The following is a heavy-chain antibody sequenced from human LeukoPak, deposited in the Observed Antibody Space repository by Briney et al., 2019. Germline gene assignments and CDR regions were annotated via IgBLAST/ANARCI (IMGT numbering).Heavy chain of an antibody. CDR3: ARDQSNPSSSWDDEFDY. D-gene: IGHD6-13*01. CDR1: GYTFTSYG. CDR2: IGAYNGNT. J-gene: IGHJ4*02. V-gene: IGHV1-18*01. Sequence: ASVKVSCKASGYTFTSYGISWVRQAPGQGLEWMGWIGAYNGNTNYAQKLQGRVTMTTDTSTSTAYMELRSLRSDDTAVYYCARDQSNPSSSWDDEFDYWGQGTLVTVSS.